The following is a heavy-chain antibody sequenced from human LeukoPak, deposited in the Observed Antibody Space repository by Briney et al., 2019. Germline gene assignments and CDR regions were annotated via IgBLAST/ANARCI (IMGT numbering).Heavy chain of an antibody. Sequence: SQTLSLTCTVSGGSISSSSYYWGWIRQPPGKGLEWIGSIYYSGSTYYNPSLKSRVTISVDTSKNQFSLKLSSVTAADTAVYYCARHLVPRWQQLVPLNWFDPWGQGTLVTVSS. D-gene: IGHD6-13*01. CDR1: GGSISSSSYY. CDR3: ARHLVPRWQQLVPLNWFDP. J-gene: IGHJ5*02. CDR2: IYYSGST. V-gene: IGHV4-39*01.